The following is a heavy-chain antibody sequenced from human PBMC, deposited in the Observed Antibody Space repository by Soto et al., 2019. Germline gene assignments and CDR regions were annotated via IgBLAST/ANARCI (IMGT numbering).Heavy chain of an antibody. CDR1: GYTFTSYY. CDR2: INPSGGST. CDR3: ARATHTWIQLWGQNWYFDL. Sequence: ASVKVSCKASGYTFTSYYMHWVRQAPGQGLEWMGIINPSGGSTSYAQKFQGRVTMTRDTSTSTVYMELSSLRSEDTAVYYCARATHTWIQLWGQNWYFDLWGRGTLVTVSS. D-gene: IGHD5-18*01. V-gene: IGHV1-46*01. J-gene: IGHJ2*01.